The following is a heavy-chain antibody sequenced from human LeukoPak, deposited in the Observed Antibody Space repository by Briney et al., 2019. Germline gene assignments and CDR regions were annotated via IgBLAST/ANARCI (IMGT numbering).Heavy chain of an antibody. CDR1: GFTFIIYS. Sequence: PGGSLRLSCAASGFTFIIYSMNWVRQAPGKGLEWVSYITSSSRTKYYADSVKGRFIISRDNAKNSLYLQMNSLRAEDTAVYYCARHGDFWSGSYVDYWGQGTLVTVSS. J-gene: IGHJ4*02. D-gene: IGHD3-3*01. V-gene: IGHV3-48*01. CDR2: ITSSSRTK. CDR3: ARHGDFWSGSYVDY.